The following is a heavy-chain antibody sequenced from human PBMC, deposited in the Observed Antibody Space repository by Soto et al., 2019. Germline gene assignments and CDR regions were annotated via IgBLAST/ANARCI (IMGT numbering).Heavy chain of an antibody. J-gene: IGHJ2*01. CDR2: IYPGDSDT. D-gene: IGHD3-22*01. CDR3: ARQAYDSSGYFYWYFDL. CDR1: GYSFTSYW. V-gene: IGHV5-51*01. Sequence: EVQLVQSGAEVKKPGESLKISCKGSGYSFTSYWIGWVRQMPGKGLAWMGIIYPGDSDTRYSPSFQGQVTISADKSISTAYLQWSSLKASDTAMYYCARQAYDSSGYFYWYFDLWGRGTLVTVSS.